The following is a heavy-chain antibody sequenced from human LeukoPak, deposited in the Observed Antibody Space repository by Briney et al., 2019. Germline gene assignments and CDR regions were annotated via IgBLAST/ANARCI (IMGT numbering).Heavy chain of an antibody. CDR2: MNPNSGNT. V-gene: IGHV1-8*03. CDR3: ARVDLYSSSWPLDY. D-gene: IGHD6-13*01. J-gene: IGHJ4*02. CDR1: GYTLTEIS. Sequence: ASVKVSCKVSGYTLTEISMHWVRQATGQGLEWMGWMNPNSGNTGYAQKFQGRVTITRNTSISTAYMELSSLRSEDTAVYYCARVDLYSSSWPLDYWGQGTLVTVSS.